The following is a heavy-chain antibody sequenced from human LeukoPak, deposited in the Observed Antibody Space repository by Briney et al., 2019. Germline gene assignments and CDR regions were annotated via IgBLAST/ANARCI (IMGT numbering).Heavy chain of an antibody. Sequence: ASVKVSCKTSSYSFINFGITWVRQAPGQGLEWMGWINPNTGGTNYAQKFQGRVTMTRDTTISTAYMELSRLTSDDTAVYYCASYPRYSSSPPFDYWGQGTLVTVSS. J-gene: IGHJ4*02. D-gene: IGHD6-19*01. CDR2: INPNTGGT. CDR1: SYSFINFG. CDR3: ASYPRYSSSPPFDY. V-gene: IGHV1-2*02.